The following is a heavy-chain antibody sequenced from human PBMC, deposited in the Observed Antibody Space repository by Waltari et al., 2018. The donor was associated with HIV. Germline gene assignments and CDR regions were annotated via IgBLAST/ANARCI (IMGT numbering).Heavy chain of an antibody. J-gene: IGHJ4*02. D-gene: IGHD3-22*01. CDR1: GGSISSSRYY. V-gene: IGHV4-39*01. CDR3: ARRSYYDSSGYYFDY. CDR2: IYYSGST. Sequence: QLQLQESGPGLVQPSETLSLTCTVAGGSISSSRYYWGWIRQPPGKGLEWIGSIYYSGSTYYNPSLKSRVTISVDTSKNQFSLKLSSVTAADTAVYYCARRSYYDSSGYYFDYWGQGTLVTVSS.